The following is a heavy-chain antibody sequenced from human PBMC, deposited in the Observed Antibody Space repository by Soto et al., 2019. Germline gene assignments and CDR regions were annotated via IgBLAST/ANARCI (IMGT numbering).Heavy chain of an antibody. CDR3: AGGTTVETGNY. CDR2: ISAYNGNT. V-gene: IGHV1-18*01. D-gene: IGHD4-17*01. CDR1: GYTFTSYG. Sequence: QVQLVQSGAEVKKPGASVKVSCKASGYTFTSYGISWVRQAPGQGLEWMGWISAYNGNTNYAQKLQGRVTMTTDTTRSTAYRELRSPRSDDTALYYCAGGTTVETGNYWSQGTLVTVSS. J-gene: IGHJ4*02.